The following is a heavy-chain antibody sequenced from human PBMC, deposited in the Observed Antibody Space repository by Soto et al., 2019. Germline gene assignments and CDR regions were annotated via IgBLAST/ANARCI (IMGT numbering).Heavy chain of an antibody. D-gene: IGHD3-3*01. CDR1: GYTFTSYY. Sequence: ASVKVSCKASGYTFTSYYMHWVRQAPGQGLEWMGIINPSGGSTSYAQKFQGRVTMTRDTSTSIVYMELSSLRSEDTAVYYCARAGGRGGPLRFLSYWGQGTLVTVSS. V-gene: IGHV1-46*03. CDR2: INPSGGST. J-gene: IGHJ4*02. CDR3: ARAGGRGGPLRFLSY.